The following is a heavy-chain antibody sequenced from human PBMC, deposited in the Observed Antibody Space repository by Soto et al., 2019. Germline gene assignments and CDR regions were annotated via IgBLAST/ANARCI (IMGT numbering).Heavy chain of an antibody. Sequence: GTSVKVCWKACGYTFTSYSMHWVRQAPGQRLEWMGWINAGNGNTKYSQKFQGRVTITRDTSASTAYMELSSLRSEDTAVYYCARGYCSGGSCYDPGAFDIWGQGTMVTVSS. D-gene: IGHD2-15*01. CDR2: INAGNGNT. CDR1: GYTFTSYS. J-gene: IGHJ3*02. V-gene: IGHV1-3*01. CDR3: ARGYCSGGSCYDPGAFDI.